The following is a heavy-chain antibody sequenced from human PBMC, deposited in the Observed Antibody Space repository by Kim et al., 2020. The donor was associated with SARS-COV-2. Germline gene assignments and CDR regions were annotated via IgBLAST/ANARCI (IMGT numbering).Heavy chain of an antibody. Sequence: KGRFTSSRDNDKKSLYLQMNSLRVEDTAVYYCAREVPIFTYYYDSSALDYWGQGTLVTVSS. D-gene: IGHD3-22*01. CDR3: AREVPIFTYYYDSSALDY. V-gene: IGHV3-48*03. J-gene: IGHJ4*02.